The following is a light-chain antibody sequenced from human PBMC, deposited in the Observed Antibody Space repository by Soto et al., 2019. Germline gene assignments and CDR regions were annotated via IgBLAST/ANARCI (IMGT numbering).Light chain of an antibody. CDR2: DAS. V-gene: IGKV3-20*01. J-gene: IGKJ1*01. CDR1: QIVSSNY. CDR3: QQYHNSRT. Sequence: EIVLTQSPGTLSLSPGEGATLSCRASQIVSSNYLAWYQQQPGQAPRLLIYDASSRATGIPDRFSGSGSGTDFTLTISRLEPEDFAVYYCQQYHNSRTFGQGIKVEIK.